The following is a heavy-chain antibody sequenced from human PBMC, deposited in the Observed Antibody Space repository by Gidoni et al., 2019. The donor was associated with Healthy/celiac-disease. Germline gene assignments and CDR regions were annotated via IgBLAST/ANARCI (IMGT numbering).Heavy chain of an antibody. D-gene: IGHD6-19*01. Sequence: QVQLQQWGAGLLKPSETLSLTCAVYGGSFSGYYWSWIRQPPGKGLEWIGEINHSGSTNYNPSLKSRVTISVDTSKNQFSLKLSSVTAADTAVYYCARGPRIAVAGHRRGYFQHWGQGTLVTVSS. J-gene: IGHJ1*01. CDR3: ARGPRIAVAGHRRGYFQH. CDR2: INHSGST. V-gene: IGHV4-34*01. CDR1: GGSFSGYY.